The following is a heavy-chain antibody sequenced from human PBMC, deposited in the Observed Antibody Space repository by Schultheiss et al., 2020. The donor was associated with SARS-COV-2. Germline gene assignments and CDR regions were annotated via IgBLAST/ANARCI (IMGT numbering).Heavy chain of an antibody. CDR1: GFTFSSYA. CDR2: IWYDGSNK. CDR3: AREPFTMIVVVNYYYGMDV. V-gene: IGHV3-33*08. J-gene: IGHJ6*02. Sequence: GGSLRLSCAASGFTFSSYAMSWVRQAPGKGLEWVAVIWYDGSNKYYADSVMGRFTISRDNSKNTLYLQMNSLRAEDTAVYYCAREPFTMIVVVNYYYGMDVWGQGTTVTVSS. D-gene: IGHD3-22*01.